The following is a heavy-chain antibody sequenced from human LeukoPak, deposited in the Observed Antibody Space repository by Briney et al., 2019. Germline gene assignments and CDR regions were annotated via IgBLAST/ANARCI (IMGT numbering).Heavy chain of an antibody. CDR1: GGSISSYY. Sequence: SETLSLTCTVSGGSISSYYWSWIRQPPGKGLEWIGYIYYSGSTNYHPSLKSRVTISVDTSKNQFSLKLSSVTAADTAVYYCARGGTSGSYCYNWFDPWGQGTLVTVSS. J-gene: IGHJ5*02. CDR2: IYYSGST. CDR3: ARGGTSGSYCYNWFDP. V-gene: IGHV4-59*01. D-gene: IGHD1-26*01.